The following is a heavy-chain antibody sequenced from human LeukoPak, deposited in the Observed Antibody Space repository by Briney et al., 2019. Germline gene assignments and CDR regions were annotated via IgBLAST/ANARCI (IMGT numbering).Heavy chain of an antibody. CDR2: INPNSGGT. Sequence: GASVKVSCKASGYTFTGYYMHWVRQAPGQGLEWMGWINPNSGGTNYAQKFQGRVTMTRDTSISTAYMELSRLRSDDMAVYYCARGTGRGSIAARSSDFDYWGQGTLVTVSS. J-gene: IGHJ4*02. D-gene: IGHD6-6*01. CDR1: GYTFTGYY. CDR3: ARGTGRGSIAARSSDFDY. V-gene: IGHV1-2*02.